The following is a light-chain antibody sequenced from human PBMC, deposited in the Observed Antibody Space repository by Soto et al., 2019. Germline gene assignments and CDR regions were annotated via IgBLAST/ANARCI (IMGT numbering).Light chain of an antibody. CDR2: DTS. V-gene: IGLV7-46*01. Sequence: QAVVPQEHSLTVSPGGTVTLTCGSRTGAVTSNHHPYRFQQKAGQAPRTLINDTSNRHSWTPARFSGSLLGDKAALTLSGAQPEDEDQYYCLLSYNAARVFGGGTKLTVL. J-gene: IGLJ2*01. CDR1: TGAVTSNHH. CDR3: LLSYNAARV.